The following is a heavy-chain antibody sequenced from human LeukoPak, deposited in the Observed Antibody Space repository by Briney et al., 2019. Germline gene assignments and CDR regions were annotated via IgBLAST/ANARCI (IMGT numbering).Heavy chain of an antibody. Sequence: GGSLRLSCAASGFTFSSYGMHWVRQAPGKGLEWVAVIWYDGSNKYYADSVKGRFTISRDNSKNTLYLQMNSLRAEETAVHYCARGTTTTGYYFDYWGQGTLVTVSS. CDR2: IWYDGSNK. V-gene: IGHV3-33*01. D-gene: IGHD4-17*01. J-gene: IGHJ4*02. CDR1: GFTFSSYG. CDR3: ARGTTTTGYYFDY.